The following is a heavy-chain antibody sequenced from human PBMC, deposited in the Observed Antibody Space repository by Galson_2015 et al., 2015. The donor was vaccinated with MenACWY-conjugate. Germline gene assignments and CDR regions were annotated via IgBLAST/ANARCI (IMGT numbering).Heavy chain of an antibody. CDR3: AKGQLRYFDWLFYV. V-gene: IGHV3-23*01. CDR1: GFTFSSYA. Sequence: SLRLSRAASGFTFSSYAMSWVRQAPGKGLEWVSAISGSGGSTYYADSVKGRFTISRDNSKNTLYLQMNSLRAEDTAVYYCAKGQLRYFDWLFYVWGQGTTVTVSS. CDR2: ISGSGGST. D-gene: IGHD3-9*01. J-gene: IGHJ6*02.